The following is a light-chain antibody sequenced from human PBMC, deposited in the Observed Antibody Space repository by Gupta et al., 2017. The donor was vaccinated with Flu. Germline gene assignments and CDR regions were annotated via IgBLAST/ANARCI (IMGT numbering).Light chain of an antibody. CDR1: QDISNY. Sequence: DIQMTQSPSSLSASVGDRVTITCQASQDISNYLNWYQQKPGKAPKLLIYDASNWETGVPSRFSGSGSGTDFPFTISSRQQEDIAAYYCQQYDNLPSITFGGGTKVDIK. J-gene: IGKJ4*01. CDR2: DAS. V-gene: IGKV1-33*01. CDR3: QQYDNLPSIT.